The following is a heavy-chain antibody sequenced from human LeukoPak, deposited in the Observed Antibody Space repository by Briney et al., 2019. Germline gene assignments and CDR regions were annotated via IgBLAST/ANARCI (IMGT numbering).Heavy chain of an antibody. J-gene: IGHJ4*02. D-gene: IGHD2-2*01. V-gene: IGHV3-30*18. CDR3: AKGCSSSSCANEFDV. Sequence: PGGSLRLFCAASGFTVNSNYMSWVRQAPGRGMEWEAGSSYDGGHIYYGYSVEGRFIISRDKSRSTLYMEMSSLRAEDTTVYYCAKGCSSSSCANEFDVWGQGTLVTVSS. CDR2: SSYDGGHI. CDR1: GFTVNSNY.